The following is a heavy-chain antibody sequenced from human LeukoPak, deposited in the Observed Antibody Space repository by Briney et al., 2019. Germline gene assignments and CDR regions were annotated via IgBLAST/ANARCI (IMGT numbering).Heavy chain of an antibody. CDR1: GFTFSSYW. CDR2: INKDGSSI. CDR3: ARGYTYGSIDY. V-gene: IGHV3-74*03. J-gene: IGHJ4*02. Sequence: PGGSLSLSCAAPGFTFSSYWMHWVRQVPGKGLVWVSRINKDGSSITYADSVRGRFTISRDNAKNTLYLQMNSLRAEDTAVYYCARGYTYGSIDYWGQGTLVTVSS. D-gene: IGHD5-18*01.